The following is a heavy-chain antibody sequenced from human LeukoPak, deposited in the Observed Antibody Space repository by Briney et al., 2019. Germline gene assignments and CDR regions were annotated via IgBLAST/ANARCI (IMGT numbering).Heavy chain of an antibody. V-gene: IGHV3-64D*06. CDR3: VKDLNSSGWLYYFDY. CDR1: GFTFSSYA. D-gene: IGHD6-19*01. Sequence: GGSLRLSCSASGFTFSSYAMHWVRQAPGKGLEYVSAISSSGGVTYFADSVKGRFTISRDNSKNTLYLHMSSLRAEDTAVYYCVKDLNSSGWLYYFDYWGQGTLVTVSS. CDR2: ISSSGGVT. J-gene: IGHJ4*02.